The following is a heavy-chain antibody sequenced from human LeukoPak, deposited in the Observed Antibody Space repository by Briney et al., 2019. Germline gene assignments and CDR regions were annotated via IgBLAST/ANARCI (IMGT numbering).Heavy chain of an antibody. CDR1: GGSVSSDDYY. CDR2: IYNSGST. V-gene: IGHV4-30-4*01. CDR3: ARGRNFYRYDRSGYSYFDN. D-gene: IGHD3-22*01. Sequence: PSETLSLTCTVSGGSVSSDDYYWTWIRQPPGEGLEWIGDIYNSGSTYYNPSLSSQVTISLDTSKNQFSLELTSVTATDTAVYYCARGRNFYRYDRSGYSYFDNWGQGTLVTVSS. J-gene: IGHJ4*02.